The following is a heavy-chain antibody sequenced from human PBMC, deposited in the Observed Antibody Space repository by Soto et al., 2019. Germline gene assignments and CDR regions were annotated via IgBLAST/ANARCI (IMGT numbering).Heavy chain of an antibody. CDR1: GYTFTSYG. CDR2: ISAYNGNT. CDR3: ARDLTYYDYVWGSYPAFDP. D-gene: IGHD3-16*02. V-gene: IGHV1-18*01. Sequence: ASVKVSCKASGYTFTSYGISWVRQAPGQGLEWMGWISAYNGNTNYAQKLQGRVTMTTDTSTSTAYMELRSLGSDDTAVYYCARDLTYYDYVWGSYPAFDPWGQGTLVTVSS. J-gene: IGHJ5*02.